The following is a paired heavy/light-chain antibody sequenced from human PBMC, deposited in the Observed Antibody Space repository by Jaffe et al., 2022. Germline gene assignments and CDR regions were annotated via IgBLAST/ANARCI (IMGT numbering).Heavy chain of an antibody. V-gene: IGHV3-30*02. CDR1: GLTFSPYG. CDR2: IRSDGSEK. CDR3: AADLAG. J-gene: IGHJ4*02. Sequence: QVQLVESGGGVVQSGGSLRLSCAASGLTFSPYGMHWIRQAPGKGLEWLAFIRSDGSEKYYADSVKGRFTISIDNSKITLCLQMNSLRAEDTAVYFCAADLAGWGQGTLVTVSS.
Light chain of an antibody. CDR1: SSDVGGYNY. V-gene: IGLV2-11*01. CDR3: CSYAGSYTWV. Sequence: QSALTQPRSVSGSPGQSVTISCTGTSSDVGGYNYVSWYQHHPGNAPKRMIYDVSKRPSGVPDRFSGSKSGNTASLTISGLQADDEADYYCCSYAGSYTWVFGGGTKLTVL. J-gene: IGLJ3*02. CDR2: DVS.